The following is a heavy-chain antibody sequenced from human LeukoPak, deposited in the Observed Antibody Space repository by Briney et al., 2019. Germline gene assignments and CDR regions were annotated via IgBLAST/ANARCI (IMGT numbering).Heavy chain of an antibody. CDR2: ISSSSSYI. J-gene: IGHJ4*02. Sequence: GGSLRLSCAASGFTFSSYSMNWVRQAPGKGLEWVSSISSSSSYIYDADSVKGRFTISRDNSKNSLYLQMNSLRAEDTAVYYCARPLLGYCSSTSCYNPAYWGQGTLVTVSS. CDR3: ARPLLGYCSSTSCYNPAY. CDR1: GFTFSSYS. V-gene: IGHV3-21*01. D-gene: IGHD2-2*02.